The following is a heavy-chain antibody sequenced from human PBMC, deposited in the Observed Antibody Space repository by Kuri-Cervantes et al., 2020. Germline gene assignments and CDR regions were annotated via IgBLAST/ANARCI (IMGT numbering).Heavy chain of an antibody. CDR2: ISSSGSTI. Sequence: LKVACKASGYTFSDYYMSWIRQAPGKGLKWVSYISSSGSTIYYADSVKGRFTISRDNAKDSLYLQMNSLRAEDTAVYYCASGYQLLSRGWFDPWGQGTLVTVSS. J-gene: IGHJ5*02. CDR3: ASGYQLLSRGWFDP. CDR1: GYTFSDYY. V-gene: IGHV3-11*01. D-gene: IGHD2-2*01.